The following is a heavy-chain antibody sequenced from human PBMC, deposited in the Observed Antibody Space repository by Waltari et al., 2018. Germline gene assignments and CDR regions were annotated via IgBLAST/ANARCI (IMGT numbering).Heavy chain of an antibody. J-gene: IGHJ4*02. Sequence: EVQLVESGGGLVKPGGSLRLSCAASGFTFSSYSMNWVRQAPGKGLEWVSSITSSSRYIYYADSVKGRFTISRDNTKNSLYLQMNSLRSEDTAVYYCARQKPRGLWFRELNFDYWGQGTLVTVSS. CDR3: ARQKPRGLWFRELNFDY. CDR2: ITSSSRYI. V-gene: IGHV3-21*04. CDR1: GFTFSSYS. D-gene: IGHD3-10*01.